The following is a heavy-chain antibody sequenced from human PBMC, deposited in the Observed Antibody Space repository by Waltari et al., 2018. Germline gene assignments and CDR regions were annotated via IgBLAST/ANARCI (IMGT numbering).Heavy chain of an antibody. CDR1: GFTFDDYT. Sequence: EVQLVESGGVVVQPGGSLRLSCAASGFTFDDYTMHWVRQAPGKGLEWVSLISWEGGSRYYADSVKGRFTISRDNSKNSLYLQMNSLRTEDTALYYCAKGPAYSSGWSIDYWGQGTLVTVSS. J-gene: IGHJ4*02. V-gene: IGHV3-43*01. CDR2: ISWEGGSR. CDR3: AKGPAYSSGWSIDY. D-gene: IGHD6-19*01.